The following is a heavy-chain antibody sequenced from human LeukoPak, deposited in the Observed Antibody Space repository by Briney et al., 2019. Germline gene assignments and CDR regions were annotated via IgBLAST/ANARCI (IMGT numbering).Heavy chain of an antibody. CDR1: GGSISSSSYY. V-gene: IGHV4-39*01. CDR2: IYYSGST. D-gene: IGHD1-26*01. J-gene: IGHJ4*02. CDR3: ARGRPYSGGYHLDY. Sequence: SETLSLTCTVSGGSISSSSYYWGWIRQPPGKGLEWIGSIYYSGSTYYNPSLKSRVTMSVDTSKNQFFLKLNSVTAADTAVYYCARGRPYSGGYHLDYWGQGTLVTVSA.